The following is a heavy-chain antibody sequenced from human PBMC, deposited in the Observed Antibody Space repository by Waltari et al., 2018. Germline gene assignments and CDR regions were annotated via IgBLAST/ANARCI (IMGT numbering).Heavy chain of an antibody. CDR3: EGDVDMSFYYYMDV. CDR1: GGPISSNPYY. V-gene: IGHV4-39*07. Sequence: QLQLQESGPRLVKPSETLSLSCTVSGGPISSNPYYWVWVRQPPGKGLEWIGSIYYSGSTYNNPALKSRVTIAVDTAKNQVSLKLTAVSAADTAVYYCEGDVDMSFYYYMDVWGKGTTVTISS. J-gene: IGHJ6*03. CDR2: IYYSGST. D-gene: IGHD2-21*01.